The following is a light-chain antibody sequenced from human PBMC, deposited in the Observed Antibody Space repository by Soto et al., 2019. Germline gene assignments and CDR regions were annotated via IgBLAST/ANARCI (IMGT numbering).Light chain of an antibody. V-gene: IGKV3-11*01. CDR2: DAS. CDR3: QQRSNWPRIT. Sequence: EIVLTQSPATLSLSPGERATLSCRASQSVSSYLAWYQQKPGQAPRLLIYDASNRATGIPARFSGSGSGTDFTLTIRSLEPEDFAVYYCQQRSNWPRITCGQGTRLEIK. CDR1: QSVSSY. J-gene: IGKJ5*01.